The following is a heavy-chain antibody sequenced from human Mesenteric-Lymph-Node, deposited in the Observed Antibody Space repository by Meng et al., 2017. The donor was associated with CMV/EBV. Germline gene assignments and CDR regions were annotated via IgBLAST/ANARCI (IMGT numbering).Heavy chain of an antibody. V-gene: IGHV4-61*01. CDR1: GGSVSSGSYY. CDR3: AREGMTTVGNWFDP. D-gene: IGHD4-11*01. J-gene: IGHJ5*02. CDR2: IYYSGST. Sequence: SETLSLTCTVSGGSVSSGSYYWSWIRQPPGKGLEWIGYIYYSGSTNYNPSLKSRVTISVDTSKNQFSLKLSSVTAADTAVYYCAREGMTTVGNWFDPWGQGTLVTVSS.